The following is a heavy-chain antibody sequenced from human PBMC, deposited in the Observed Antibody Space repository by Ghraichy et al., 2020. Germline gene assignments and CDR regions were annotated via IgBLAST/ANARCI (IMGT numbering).Heavy chain of an antibody. CDR1: GFTFSSYS. J-gene: IGHJ3*02. Sequence: GGSLRLSCAASGFTFSSYSMNWVRQAPGKGLEWVSSISSSSSYIYYADSVKGRFTISRDNAKNSLYLQMNSLRAEDTAVYYCARDPTQIGGSYSDDAFDIWGQGTMVTVSS. V-gene: IGHV3-21*01. CDR2: ISSSSSYI. D-gene: IGHD1-26*01. CDR3: ARDPTQIGGSYSDDAFDI.